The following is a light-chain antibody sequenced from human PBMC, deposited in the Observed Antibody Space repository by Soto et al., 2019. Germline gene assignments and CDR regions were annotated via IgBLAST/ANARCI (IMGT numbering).Light chain of an antibody. Sequence: QSALTQPASVSGSPGQSITISCTGTSSDVGGYNFVSWYQQHPSKAPKLMIYEVSNRPSGVSNRFSGSKSGNTASLTISGLQAEDEADYYCSSYARSNTLVFGTGTKLTVL. CDR1: SSDVGGYNF. CDR2: EVS. V-gene: IGLV2-14*01. J-gene: IGLJ1*01. CDR3: SSYARSNTLV.